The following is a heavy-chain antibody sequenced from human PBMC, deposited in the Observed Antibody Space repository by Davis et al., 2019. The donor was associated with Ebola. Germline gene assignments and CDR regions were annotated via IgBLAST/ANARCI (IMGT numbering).Heavy chain of an antibody. D-gene: IGHD2-8*01. CDR1: GFTFSSYA. CDR2: ISSNGGST. CDR3: VKVNGPGHFDY. J-gene: IGHJ4*02. Sequence: GESLKISCSASGFTFSSYAMHWVRQAPGKGLEYVSAISSNGGSTYYADSVKGRFTISRDNSKNTLYLQMSSLRAEDTAVYYCVKVNGPGHFDYWGQGTLVTVSS. V-gene: IGHV3-64D*08.